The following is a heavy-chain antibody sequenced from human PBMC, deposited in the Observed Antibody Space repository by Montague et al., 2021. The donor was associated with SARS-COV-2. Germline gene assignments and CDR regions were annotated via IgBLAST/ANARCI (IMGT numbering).Heavy chain of an antibody. V-gene: IGHV2-5*02. J-gene: IGHJ5*02. CDR3: AHFGILRYFDP. Sequence: PALVKPTQTLTLTCTFSGFSLRTSEVGVGWIRQPPGKAPEFLALIYGDDDNRYKPSLKSRLTITKVTSKNQVVLTMTNVDPVDTATYYCAHFGILRYFDPWGQGTLVTVSS. CDR2: IYGDDDN. D-gene: IGHD3-9*01. CDR1: GFSLRTSEVG.